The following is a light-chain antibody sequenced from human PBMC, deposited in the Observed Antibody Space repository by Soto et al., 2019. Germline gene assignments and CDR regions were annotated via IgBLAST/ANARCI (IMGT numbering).Light chain of an antibody. Sequence: AIQMTQSPSSLSASVGDRVTITCRASQGIRNDLGWYQQKPGRAPKLLIYAASSLHSGVSSRFSGSGSGTDFTLTIRSLQPEDFATYYCLQDYSYPYTFGQGTKLEIK. J-gene: IGKJ2*01. CDR3: LQDYSYPYT. CDR1: QGIRND. CDR2: AAS. V-gene: IGKV1-6*01.